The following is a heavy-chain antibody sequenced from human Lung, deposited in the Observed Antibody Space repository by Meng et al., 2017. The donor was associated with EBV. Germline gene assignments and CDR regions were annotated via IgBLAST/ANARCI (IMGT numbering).Heavy chain of an antibody. D-gene: IGHD1-20*01. J-gene: IGHJ4*02. Sequence: VRRQDSGPGLVKPSGTLSLTCTVSSASISSNNYWTWRRQSPGKGLEWIGEIYQNENTNYNPSLMSRVTMSLDKSKNHFSLQLRSVTAADTAVYFCARAPGNWNFDSWGQGTLVTVSS. V-gene: IGHV4-4*02. CDR2: IYQNENT. CDR3: ARAPGNWNFDS. CDR1: SASISSNNY.